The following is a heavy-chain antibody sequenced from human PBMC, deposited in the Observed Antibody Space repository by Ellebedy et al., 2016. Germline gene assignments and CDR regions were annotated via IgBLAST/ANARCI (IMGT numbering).Heavy chain of an antibody. V-gene: IGHV1-18*01. CDR3: ARDVAVVDLYYYYYGMDV. Sequence: ASVKVSXXASGYTFTSYGISWVRQAPGQGLEWMGWISAYNGNTNYAQKLQGRVTMTTDTSTSTAYMELRSLRSDDTAVYYCARDVAVVDLYYYYYGMDVWGQGTTVTVSS. J-gene: IGHJ6*02. CDR1: GYTFTSYG. D-gene: IGHD6-19*01. CDR2: ISAYNGNT.